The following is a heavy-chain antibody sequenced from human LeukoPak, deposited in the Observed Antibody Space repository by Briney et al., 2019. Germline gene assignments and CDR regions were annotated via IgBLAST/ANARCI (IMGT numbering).Heavy chain of an antibody. J-gene: IGHJ4*02. CDR3: TTDPPGPYFYVSGSYPVDY. CDR2: IKSKPDGGTA. D-gene: IGHD3-10*01. CDR1: GFTFSNAW. V-gene: IGHV3-15*01. Sequence: KSGGSLRLSCAASGFTFSNAWMNWVRQAPGKGLDWVGRIKSKPDGGTADYAAPVKGRFTISRDDSENTLYLQMNSLHTEDTAVYYSTTDPPGPYFYVSGSYPVDYWGQGTLVTVSS.